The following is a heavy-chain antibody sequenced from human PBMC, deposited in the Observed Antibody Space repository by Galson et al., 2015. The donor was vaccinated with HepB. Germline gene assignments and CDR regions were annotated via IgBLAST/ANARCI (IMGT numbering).Heavy chain of an antibody. CDR2: ISSTGFGFYT. J-gene: IGHJ4*02. CDR3: ARDEMYGGHRAYFDY. CDR1: GFTFSDYY. Sequence: SLRLSCAASGFTFSDYYMAWIRQAPGKGLEWISYISSTGFGFYTNYADSVKGRFTVSRDDAKNSLYLQMNSLTADDTAVYYCARDEMYGGHRAYFDYWGPGTLVTVSS. D-gene: IGHD4/OR15-4a*01. V-gene: IGHV3-11*06.